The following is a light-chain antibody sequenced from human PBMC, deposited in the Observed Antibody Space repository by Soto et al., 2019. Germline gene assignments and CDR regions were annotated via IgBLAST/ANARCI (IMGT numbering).Light chain of an antibody. CDR2: RIS. V-gene: IGKV3D-15*01. CDR3: QQHYQWPIT. Sequence: EIVLTQSPATLSLSPGERATLSFMASQSVSSYLAWYQQKPGQAPRLLFYRISTRATGIPARFSGSGSGTEFTLTINSLQSEDFAVYYCQQHYQWPITFGQGTRLEIK. CDR1: QSVSSY. J-gene: IGKJ5*01.